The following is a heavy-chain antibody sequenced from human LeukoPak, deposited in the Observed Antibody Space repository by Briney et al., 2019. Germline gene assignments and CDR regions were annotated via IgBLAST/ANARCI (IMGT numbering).Heavy chain of an antibody. CDR3: ARVPITLAGTKDAKYFQH. V-gene: IGHV3-74*01. CDR2: INSDGSST. Sequence: GGSLRLSCAASGFTFSSYWMHWVRHAPGKGLVWVSRINSDGSSTNYADSVKGRFTIPRDNAKNTLSLRMNSLRAEDTAVYYCARVPITLAGTKDAKYFQHWGQGTLVTVSS. J-gene: IGHJ1*01. CDR1: GFTFSSYW. D-gene: IGHD6-19*01.